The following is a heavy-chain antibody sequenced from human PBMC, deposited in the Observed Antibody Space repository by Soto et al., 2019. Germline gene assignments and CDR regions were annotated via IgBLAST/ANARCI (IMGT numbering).Heavy chain of an antibody. J-gene: IGHJ6*02. V-gene: IGHV1-69*12. D-gene: IGHD4-4*01. Sequence: QVQLVQSGAEVKKPGSSVKVSCKASGGTFSSYAISWVRQAPGQGLEWMGGIIPIFGTANYAQKFQGRVTITADESTSTAYMELSSQRSEDTAVYYCARGPTVTTQAYYYYYGMDVWGQGTTVTVSS. CDR1: GGTFSSYA. CDR2: IIPIFGTA. CDR3: ARGPTVTTQAYYYYYGMDV.